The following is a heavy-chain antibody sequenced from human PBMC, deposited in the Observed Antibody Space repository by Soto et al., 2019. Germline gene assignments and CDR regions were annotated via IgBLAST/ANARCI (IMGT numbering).Heavy chain of an antibody. CDR3: VRDGTKTLRYWLDP. CDR1: GASISGFY. D-gene: IGHD1-1*01. V-gene: IGHV4-4*07. J-gene: IGHJ5*02. Sequence: SETLSLTCTVSGASISGFYWSWLRKSAGKGLEWIGRIYATGTTDYKPSLKSRDMMSVDTSKKPFSLKLRSVTAADTAVYYCVRDGTKTLRYWLDPWGQGISVTVAS. CDR2: IYATGTT.